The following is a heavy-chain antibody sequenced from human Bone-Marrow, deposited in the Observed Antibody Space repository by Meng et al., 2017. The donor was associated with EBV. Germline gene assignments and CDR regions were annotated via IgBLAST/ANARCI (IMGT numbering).Heavy chain of an antibody. Sequence: QLQLQQSGAGLLNPSETLSLTCAVYGGSFSGYYWTWIRQPPGKGLEWIGEINHSGSTNYNPSLKSRVTISVDTSKNQFSLKLSSVTAADTAVYYCATQRRDTDWFDPWGQGTLVTVSS. V-gene: IGHV4-34*01. D-gene: IGHD6-25*01. CDR2: INHSGST. CDR1: GGSFSGYY. J-gene: IGHJ5*02. CDR3: ATQRRDTDWFDP.